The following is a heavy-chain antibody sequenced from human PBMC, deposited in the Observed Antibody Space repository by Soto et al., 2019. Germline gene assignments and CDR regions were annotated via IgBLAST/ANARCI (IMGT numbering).Heavy chain of an antibody. CDR3: AKDWFRSSSGYYYGIDV. Sequence: SLRPSCESSGFNFSSFGMHWVRQAPGKGMEWVAVISYDGSNKYYADSVKGRFTISRDNSKNTLYLQMNSLRAEDTVVYYCAKDWFRSSSGYYYGIDVWGQGTTVTVSS. CDR2: ISYDGSNK. D-gene: IGHD6-19*01. CDR1: GFNFSSFG. V-gene: IGHV3-30*18. J-gene: IGHJ6*02.